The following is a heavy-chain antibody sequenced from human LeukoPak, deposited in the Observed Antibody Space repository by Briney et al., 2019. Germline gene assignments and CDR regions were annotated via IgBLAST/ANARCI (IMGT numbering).Heavy chain of an antibody. V-gene: IGHV3-23*01. D-gene: IGHD1-1*01. J-gene: IGHJ4*02. Sequence: PGGSLRLYCAASGFTFSSYAMSWVRQAPGKGLESVSAISGSGGSTYYADAVKGRFTISRDNSKNTLHLHMNSLTADDTALYYCAKHSTTHDYWGQGTLVTVSS. CDR3: AKHSTTHDY. CDR1: GFTFSSYA. CDR2: ISGSGGST.